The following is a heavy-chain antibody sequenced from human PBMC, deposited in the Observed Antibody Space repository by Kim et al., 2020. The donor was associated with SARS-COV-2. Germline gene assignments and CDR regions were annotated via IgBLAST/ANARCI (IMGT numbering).Heavy chain of an antibody. CDR3: ARESGDYFDY. V-gene: IGHV3-21*01. J-gene: IGHJ4*02. CDR2: YI. D-gene: IGHD7-27*01. Sequence: YIYYADSVKGRFTISRDNAKNSLYLQMNSLRAEDTAVYYCARESGDYFDYWGQGTLVTVSS.